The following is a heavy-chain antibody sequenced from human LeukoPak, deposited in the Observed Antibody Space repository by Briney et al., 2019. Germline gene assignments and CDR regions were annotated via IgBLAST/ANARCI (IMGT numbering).Heavy chain of an antibody. J-gene: IGHJ4*02. CDR1: GFTFSSYW. CDR3: ARPYYDFWSGYYTDPFDY. V-gene: IGHV3-7*01. D-gene: IGHD3-3*01. Sequence: GGSLRLSCAASGFTFSSYWMSWVRQAPGKGLEWVANIKQDGSEKYYVDSVKGRFTIPRDNAKNSLYLQMNSLRAEDTAVYYCARPYYDFWSGYYTDPFDYWGQGTLVTVSS. CDR2: IKQDGSEK.